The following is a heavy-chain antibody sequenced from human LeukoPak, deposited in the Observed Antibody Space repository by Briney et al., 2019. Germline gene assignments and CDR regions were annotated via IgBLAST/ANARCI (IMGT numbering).Heavy chain of an antibody. D-gene: IGHD2-2*01. J-gene: IGHJ6*03. Sequence: SETLSLTCTVSGGSISSHYWSWIRQPPGKGLEWIGYIYYSGSTNYNPFLKSRVTISVDTSKNQFSLKLSSVTAADTAVYYCAGAPYCSSTSCYQRYYYYYMDVWGKGTTVTVSS. CDR3: AGAPYCSSTSCYQRYYYYYMDV. V-gene: IGHV4-59*11. CDR1: GGSISSHY. CDR2: IYYSGST.